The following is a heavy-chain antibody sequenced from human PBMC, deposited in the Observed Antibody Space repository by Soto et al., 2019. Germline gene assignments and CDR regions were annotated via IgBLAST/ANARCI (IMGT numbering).Heavy chain of an antibody. CDR2: IYYSGST. Sequence: PSETLSLTCTVSGGSISSGGYYWSWIRHHPGKGLEWIGYIYYSGSTYYNPSLKSRVTISVDTSKNQFSLKLSSVTAADTAVYYCARLSFWNYDILTGYYRPYGMDVWGQGTTVTVSS. CDR3: ARLSFWNYDILTGYYRPYGMDV. D-gene: IGHD3-9*01. V-gene: IGHV4-31*03. CDR1: GGSISSGGYY. J-gene: IGHJ6*02.